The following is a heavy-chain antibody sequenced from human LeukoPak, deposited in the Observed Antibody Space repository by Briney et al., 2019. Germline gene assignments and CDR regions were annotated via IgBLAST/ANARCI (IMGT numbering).Heavy chain of an antibody. D-gene: IGHD3-10*01. J-gene: IGHJ4*02. CDR2: INHSGST. CDR3: ARYGSGSLPFDY. Sequence: SDTLSLTCAVYGGSFSGYYWSWIRQPPGKGLEWIGEINHSGSTNYNPSLKSRVTISVDTSKNQFSLKLSSVTAADTAVYYCARYGSGSLPFDYWGQGTLVTVSS. CDR1: GGSFSGYY. V-gene: IGHV4-34*01.